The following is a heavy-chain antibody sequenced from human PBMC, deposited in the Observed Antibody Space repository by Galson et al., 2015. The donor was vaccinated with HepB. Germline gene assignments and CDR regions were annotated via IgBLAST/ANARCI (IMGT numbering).Heavy chain of an antibody. J-gene: IGHJ4*02. CDR1: GFTFSSYA. CDR3: AKGIYGDYGDY. V-gene: IGHV3-23*01. CDR2: ISSSGGST. Sequence: SLRLSCAASGFTFSSYAMSWVRQAPGKGLEWVSGISSSGGSTYYADSVKGRFTISRDNSKSTMYLQMNSLRAEDTALYYCAKGIYGDYGDYWGQGTLVTVSS. D-gene: IGHD4-17*01.